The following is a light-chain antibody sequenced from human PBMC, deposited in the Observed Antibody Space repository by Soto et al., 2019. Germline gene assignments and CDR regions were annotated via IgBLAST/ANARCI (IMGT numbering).Light chain of an antibody. V-gene: IGKV4-1*01. CDR2: WAS. Sequence: DIVMTQSPDSLAVSLGERATINCKSSQNVLYTSNNKNYFAWYQQKPGQPPKLLLYWASTLESGVPDRFSGSGSRTDFTLSISSLQAEDVAVYYCQQYYTSPQTFGQGTKVEIK. CDR3: QQYYTSPQT. J-gene: IGKJ1*01. CDR1: QNVLYTSNNKNY.